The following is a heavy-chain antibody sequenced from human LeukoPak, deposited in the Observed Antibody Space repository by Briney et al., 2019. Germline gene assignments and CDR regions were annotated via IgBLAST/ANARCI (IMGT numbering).Heavy chain of an antibody. D-gene: IGHD1-26*01. CDR3: AIAMRDSGSYSGAFDI. J-gene: IGHJ3*02. CDR2: IYPGDSDT. Sequence: GESLKISCQGSGYSFTSYWIGWVRQMPGKGLEWMGIIYPGDSDTRYSPSFQGQVTISADKSISTAYLQWSSLKASDTAMYYCAIAMRDSGSYSGAFDIWGQGTMVTVSS. CDR1: GYSFTSYW. V-gene: IGHV5-51*01.